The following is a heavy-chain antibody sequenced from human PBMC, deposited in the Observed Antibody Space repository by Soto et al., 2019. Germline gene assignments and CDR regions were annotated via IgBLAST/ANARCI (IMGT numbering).Heavy chain of an antibody. V-gene: IGHV4-59*08. CDR2: IYYSGST. CDR3: ARPGDGYCSSTSCPDAFDI. Sequence: SETLSLTCTVSGGSISSYYWSWIRQPPGKGLEWIGYIYYSGSTNYNPSLKSRVTISVDTSKNQFSLKLSSVTAADTAVYYCARPGDGYCSSTSCPDAFDIWGQGTMVTVSS. CDR1: GGSISSYY. D-gene: IGHD2-2*01. J-gene: IGHJ3*02.